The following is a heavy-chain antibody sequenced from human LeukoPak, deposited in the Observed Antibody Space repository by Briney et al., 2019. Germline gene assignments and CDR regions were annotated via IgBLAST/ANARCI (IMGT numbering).Heavy chain of an antibody. V-gene: IGHV4-39*01. D-gene: IGHD3-10*01. CDR1: GGSISSSSYY. CDR3: ARLYYGSGSYYPLNFDF. J-gene: IGHJ4*02. CDR2: IYYSGST. Sequence: SETLSLTCTVSGGSISSSSYYWGWIRQPPGKGLEWIGSIYYSGSTYYNPSLKSRVTISVYTSKNQLSLKLSSVTAADTAVYYCARLYYGSGSYYPLNFDFWGQGTLVTVSS.